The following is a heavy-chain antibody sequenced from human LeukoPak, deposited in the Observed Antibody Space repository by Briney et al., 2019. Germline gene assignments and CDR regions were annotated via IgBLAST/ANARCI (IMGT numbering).Heavy chain of an antibody. V-gene: IGHV3-30*03. J-gene: IGHJ4*02. Sequence: GGSLRLSCAASGFTFSNYGMHWVRQAPGKGLEWVAVISYDGSSKYYADSVKGRFTISRDNAKNSLYLQMNSLRAEDTAVYYCARELRWLVTIPFDYWGQGTLVTVSS. CDR3: ARELRWLVTIPFDY. CDR1: GFTFSNYG. D-gene: IGHD4-11*01. CDR2: ISYDGSSK.